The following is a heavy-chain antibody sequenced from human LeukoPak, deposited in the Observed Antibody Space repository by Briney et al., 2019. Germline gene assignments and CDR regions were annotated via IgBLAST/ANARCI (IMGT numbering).Heavy chain of an antibody. D-gene: IGHD3-10*01. CDR1: GGSFSGYY. CDR2: IYYSGST. V-gene: IGHV4-59*01. J-gene: IGHJ4*02. Sequence: PSETLSLTCAVYGGSFSGYYWSWIRQPPGKGLEWIGYIYYSGSTNYNPSLKSRVTISVDTSKNQFSLKLSSVTAADTAVYYCARDRYYYGSGNYYFDYWGQGTLVTVSS. CDR3: ARDRYYYGSGNYYFDY.